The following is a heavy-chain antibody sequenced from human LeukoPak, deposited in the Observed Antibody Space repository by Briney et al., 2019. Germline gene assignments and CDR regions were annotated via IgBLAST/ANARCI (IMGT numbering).Heavy chain of an antibody. Sequence: SVKVSCKASGGTFSSYAISWVRQAPGQGLEWMGGIIPIFGTANYAQKFQGRVTITTDESTSTAYMELSSLRSEDTAVYYCARDRDILTGYYSSWGQGTLVTVSS. D-gene: IGHD3-9*01. CDR3: ARDRDILTGYYSS. CDR1: GGTFSSYA. CDR2: IIPIFGTA. V-gene: IGHV1-69*05. J-gene: IGHJ4*02.